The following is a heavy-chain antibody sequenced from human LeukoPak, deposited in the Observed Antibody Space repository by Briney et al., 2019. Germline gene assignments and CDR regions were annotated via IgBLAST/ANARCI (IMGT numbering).Heavy chain of an antibody. Sequence: ASVRVSCKAAGYTFTSYYMHWLRQAPGQGLEWMGIINHSGGSPTYAQNFQGRVTMTRDTSTSTVYMDLRSLRSEDTAVYYCARVSVADTYSRAFDIWGQGTLVTVSS. CDR1: GYTFTSYY. D-gene: IGHD1-26*01. CDR3: ARVSVADTYSRAFDI. CDR2: INHSGGSP. V-gene: IGHV1-46*01. J-gene: IGHJ3*02.